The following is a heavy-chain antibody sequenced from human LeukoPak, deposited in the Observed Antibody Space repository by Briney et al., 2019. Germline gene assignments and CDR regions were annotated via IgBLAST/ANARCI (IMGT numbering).Heavy chain of an antibody. CDR3: AKYRDYYFEY. V-gene: IGHV3-23*01. CDR2: ITGSGGRI. J-gene: IGHJ4*02. D-gene: IGHD3-16*02. Sequence: GGSLRLSCAASGFTFSSYSMNWVRQAPGEGLEWVSSITGSGGRIYYADSLKGRFTISRDNPKNTVYLQMNSLRAEDTAVYYCAKYRDYYFEYWGQGTLVTVSS. CDR1: GFTFSSYS.